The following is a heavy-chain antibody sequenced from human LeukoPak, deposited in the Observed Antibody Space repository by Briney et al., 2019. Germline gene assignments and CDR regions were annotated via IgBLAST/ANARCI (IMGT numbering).Heavy chain of an antibody. CDR2: IKQDGSEK. J-gene: IGHJ5*02. V-gene: IGHV3-7*01. Sequence: PGGSLRLFCTASGFTFGDYAMSWVRQAPGKGLEWVANIKQDGSEKYYVDSVKGRFTISRDNAKNSLYLQMNSLRAEDTAVYYCARDLGSSSSWYGEWFDPWGQGTLVTVSS. CDR1: GFTFGDYA. CDR3: ARDLGSSSSWYGEWFDP. D-gene: IGHD6-13*01.